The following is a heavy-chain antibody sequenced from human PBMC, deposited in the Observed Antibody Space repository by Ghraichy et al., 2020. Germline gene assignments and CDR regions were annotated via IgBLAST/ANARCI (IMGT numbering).Heavy chain of an antibody. V-gene: IGHV3-48*02. D-gene: IGHD1-26*01. J-gene: IGHJ3*02. CDR1: GFTFSSYS. CDR2: ISSSSSTI. Sequence: GGSLTLSCAASGFTFSSYSMNWVHQAPGKGLEWVSYISSSSSTIYYADSVKGRFTISRDNAKNSLYLQMNSLRDEDTAVYYCAPATWELQAFDIWGQGTMVTVSS. CDR3: APATWELQAFDI.